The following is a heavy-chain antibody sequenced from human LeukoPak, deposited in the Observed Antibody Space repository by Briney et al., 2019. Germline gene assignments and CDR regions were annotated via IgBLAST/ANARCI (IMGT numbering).Heavy chain of an antibody. V-gene: IGHV4-4*09. CDR3: ARLIPGTTGHRINYFDY. D-gene: IGHD1-20*01. CDR2: ISAGGST. J-gene: IGHJ4*02. CDR1: GDSMSSSY. Sequence: SETLSLTCTVSGDSMSSSYWNWIRQTPGKGREWIGYISAGGSTNYNPSLKSRIIISVAMSKSQLSLKLTSVTAADTAIYYCARLIPGTTGHRINYFDYWGRGTLVTLSS.